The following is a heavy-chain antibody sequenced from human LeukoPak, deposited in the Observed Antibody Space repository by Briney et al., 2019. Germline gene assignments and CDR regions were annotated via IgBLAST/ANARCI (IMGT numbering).Heavy chain of an antibody. CDR3: ARLDGRLLWFGELLSHYYFDY. D-gene: IGHD3-10*01. Sequence: SETLSLTCAVSGYSISSGYYWGWIRQPPGKGLEWIGSIHHSGSTYYNPSLKSRVTISVDTSKNQFSLKLSSVTAADTAVYYCARLDGRLLWFGELLSHYYFDYWGQGTLVTVSS. J-gene: IGHJ4*02. V-gene: IGHV4-38-2*01. CDR2: IHHSGST. CDR1: GYSISSGYY.